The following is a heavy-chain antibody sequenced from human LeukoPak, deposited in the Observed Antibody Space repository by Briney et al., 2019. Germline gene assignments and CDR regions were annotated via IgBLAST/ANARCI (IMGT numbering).Heavy chain of an antibody. J-gene: IGHJ4*02. V-gene: IGHV1-8*01. Sequence: ASVKVSCKASGYTFTSYDINWVRQATGQGLEWMGWMNPNSGNTGYAQKFQGRVTMTRNTSISTAYMELSSLRSEDTAVYYCARLWFGESHFDYWGQGTLVTVSS. CDR3: ARLWFGESHFDY. CDR2: MNPNSGNT. CDR1: GYTFTSYD. D-gene: IGHD3-10*01.